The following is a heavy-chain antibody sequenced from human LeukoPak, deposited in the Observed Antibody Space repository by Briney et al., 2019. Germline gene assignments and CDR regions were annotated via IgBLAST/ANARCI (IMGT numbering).Heavy chain of an antibody. Sequence: SETLSLTCAVYGGSFSGYYWTWIRQTPGKGLEWIGEINHSGSTNYNPSLKSRVTISVDTSKNQFSLKLSSVTAAGTAVYYCARVGRHYDSSGYYFLDYWGQGTLVTVSS. CDR1: GGSFSGYY. J-gene: IGHJ4*02. V-gene: IGHV4-34*01. D-gene: IGHD3-22*01. CDR2: INHSGST. CDR3: ARVGRHYDSSGYYFLDY.